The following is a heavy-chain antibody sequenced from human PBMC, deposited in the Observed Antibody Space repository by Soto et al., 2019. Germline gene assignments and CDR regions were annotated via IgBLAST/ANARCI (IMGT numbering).Heavy chain of an antibody. V-gene: IGHV1-8*01. CDR1: GDTFTTYD. CDR3: ARGRASGSYYLLDY. Sequence: ASVKVSCKASGDTFTTYDINWVRQATGHGLEWMGWINPNSGNIGYAQRFQGRVTMIRGTAIRTAYMEVSSLRSDDTAVYCCARGRASGSYYLLDYWGQGTLVTVSS. CDR2: INPNSGNI. D-gene: IGHD3-10*01. J-gene: IGHJ4*02.